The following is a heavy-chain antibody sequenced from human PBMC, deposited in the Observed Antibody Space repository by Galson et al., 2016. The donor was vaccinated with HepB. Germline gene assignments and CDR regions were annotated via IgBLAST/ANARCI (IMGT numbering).Heavy chain of an antibody. CDR3: TTVGIALPNTDH. D-gene: IGHD6-13*01. CDR1: GFTVTNAR. V-gene: IGHV3-15*01. CDR2: IRSKTDGGTT. J-gene: IGHJ4*02. Sequence: SLRLSCAASGFTVTNARMSWVRQAPGKGLEWVGRIRSKTDGGTTDYGAPVKGRITISRDDSKNTLYLQINNLKTEDTAVYYCTTVGIALPNTDHWGQGTVVTVSS.